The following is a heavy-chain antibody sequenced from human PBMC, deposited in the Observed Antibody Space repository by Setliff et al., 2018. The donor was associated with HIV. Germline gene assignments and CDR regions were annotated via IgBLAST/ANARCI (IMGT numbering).Heavy chain of an antibody. D-gene: IGHD4-4*01. CDR3: VRDLTTIVTRKVFDI. Sequence: GGSLRLSCAASGFTFGDYAIHWVRQAPGKGLEWVAVISYGGSYKNYAESVKGRFTISRDNSKNTLYVQMNSLRADDTAIYYCVRDLTTIVTRKVFDIWGQGTTVTVSS. CDR2: ISYGGSYK. J-gene: IGHJ3*02. CDR1: GFTFGDYA. V-gene: IGHV3-30*04.